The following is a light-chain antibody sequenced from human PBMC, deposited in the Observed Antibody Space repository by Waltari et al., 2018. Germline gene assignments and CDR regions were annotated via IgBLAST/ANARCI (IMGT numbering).Light chain of an antibody. Sequence: DIVMTQSPDSLAVSLGERATINCKSSQSVLYSSNNKIYLAWYQQKPGQPPKLLIYWASTRESGVAERFSGSGSGTDFTLTIRSLQAEDVAVYYCQKYYTTPFTFGPGTKVDIK. CDR3: QKYYTTPFT. CDR2: WAS. CDR1: QSVLYSSNNKIY. J-gene: IGKJ3*01. V-gene: IGKV4-1*01.